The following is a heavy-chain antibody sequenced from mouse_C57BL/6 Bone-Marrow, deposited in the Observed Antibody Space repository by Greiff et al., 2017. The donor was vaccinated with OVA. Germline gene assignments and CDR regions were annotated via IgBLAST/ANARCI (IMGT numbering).Heavy chain of an antibody. CDR2: IDPSDSYT. J-gene: IGHJ1*03. Sequence: QVQLQQPGAELVMPGASVKLSCKASGYTFTSYWMHWVKQRPGQGLEWIGEIDPSDSYTNYNQKFKGKSTLTVDKSSSTAYMQLSSLTSEDSAVYYCAWSNYDYWYFDVWGTGTTVTVSS. CDR1: GYTFTSYW. CDR3: AWSNYDYWYFDV. V-gene: IGHV1-69*01. D-gene: IGHD2-5*01.